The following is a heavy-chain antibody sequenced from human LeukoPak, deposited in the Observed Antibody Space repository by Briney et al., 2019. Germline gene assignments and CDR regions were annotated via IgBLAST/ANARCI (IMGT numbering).Heavy chain of an antibody. CDR3: ARDSSSSLLGY. Sequence: PGGSLRLSCAASGFTISSYEMNWVRQAPGKGLEWVSYISSSGSTIYYADSVKGRFTISRDNAKNSLYLQMNSLRAEDTAVYYCARDSSSSLLGYWGQGTLVTVSS. CDR1: GFTISSYE. V-gene: IGHV3-48*03. CDR2: ISSSGSTI. D-gene: IGHD6-6*01. J-gene: IGHJ4*02.